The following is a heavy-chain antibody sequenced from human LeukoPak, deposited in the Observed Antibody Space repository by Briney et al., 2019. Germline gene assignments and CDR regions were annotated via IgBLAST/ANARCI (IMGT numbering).Heavy chain of an antibody. Sequence: PGGSLRLSCAASGITVSNNYMTWVRQAPGKGLEWVSLIYSSGTTFYADSVKGRLTISRDNSKNTLYLQMNSLRAEDTAVYYCARVSTYESSGYPYYYYAMDVWGQGTTVTVSS. V-gene: IGHV3-66*01. CDR2: IYSSGTT. D-gene: IGHD3-22*01. J-gene: IGHJ6*02. CDR1: GITVSNNY. CDR3: ARVSTYESSGYPYYYYAMDV.